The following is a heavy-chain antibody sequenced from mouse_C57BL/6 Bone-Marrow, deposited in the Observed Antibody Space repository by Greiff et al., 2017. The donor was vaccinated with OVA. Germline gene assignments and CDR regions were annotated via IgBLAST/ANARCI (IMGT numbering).Heavy chain of an antibody. Sequence: LQQSGAELVRPGASVKMSCKASGYTFTSYNMHWVKQTPRQGLEWIGAIYPGNGDTSYNQKFKGKATLTVDKSSSTAYMQLSSLTSEDSAVYFCARGEVYGNYWYFDVWGTGTTVTVSS. CDR3: ARGEVYGNYWYFDV. V-gene: IGHV1-12*01. CDR1: GYTFTSYN. J-gene: IGHJ1*03. CDR2: IYPGNGDT. D-gene: IGHD2-1*01.